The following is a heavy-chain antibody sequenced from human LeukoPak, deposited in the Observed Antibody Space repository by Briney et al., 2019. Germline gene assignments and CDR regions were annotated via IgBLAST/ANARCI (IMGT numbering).Heavy chain of an antibody. D-gene: IGHD3-10*01. CDR3: ARDRGGSGDFDS. J-gene: IGHJ4*02. CDR1: GYIFTDYY. V-gene: IGHV1/OR15-3*02. Sequence: ASVKVSCKASGYIFTDYYLHWVRQAPGQGLEWMGWINPGNGDTKYSQELQDRVTITRDTSATTAYMELSSLTSDDMAVYYCARDRGGSGDFDSWGQGTLVTVSS. CDR2: INPGNGDT.